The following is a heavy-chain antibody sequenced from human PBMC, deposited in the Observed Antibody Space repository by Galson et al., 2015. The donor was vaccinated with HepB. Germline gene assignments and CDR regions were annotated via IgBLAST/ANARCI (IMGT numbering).Heavy chain of an antibody. J-gene: IGHJ4*02. V-gene: IGHV1-69*04. D-gene: IGHD4-23*01. CDR3: ARETGGYFDY. CDR1: GGTFSSYA. CDR2: IIPILGIA. Sequence: SVKASCKASGGTFSSYAISWVRQAPGQGLEWMGRIIPILGIANYAQKFQGRVTITADKSTSTAYMELSSLRSEDTAVYYCARETGGYFDYWGQGTLVTVSS.